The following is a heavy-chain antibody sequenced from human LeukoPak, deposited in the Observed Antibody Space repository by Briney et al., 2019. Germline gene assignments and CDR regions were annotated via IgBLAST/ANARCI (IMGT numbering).Heavy chain of an antibody. CDR2: INPSGGST. V-gene: IGHV1-46*01. CDR1: GYTFTSYY. Sequence: ASVKVSCKASGYTFTSYYMHWVRQAPGQGLEWMGIINPSGGSTSYAQKFQGRVTMTRDTSTSTVYMELSSLRSEDTAVYYCARGAQYYYDSSGYPSGSDYWGQGTLVTVSS. CDR3: ARGAQYYYDSSGYPSGSDY. D-gene: IGHD3-22*01. J-gene: IGHJ4*02.